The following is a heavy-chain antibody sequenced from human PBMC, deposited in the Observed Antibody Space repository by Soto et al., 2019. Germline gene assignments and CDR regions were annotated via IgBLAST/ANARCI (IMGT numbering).Heavy chain of an antibody. D-gene: IGHD3-16*01. CDR2: IGTYNGHT. J-gene: IGHJ4*02. Sequence: ASVKVSCKASGYSFTNYGISWVRQAPGQGLEWMGWIGTYNGHTNYAQNFQGRVTMTTNTSLTTAYMELRSLRSDDSAVYYCASDTEWGLHLGELFYWGQGTLVTVSS. CDR1: GYSFTNYG. V-gene: IGHV1-18*01. CDR3: ASDTEWGLHLGELFY.